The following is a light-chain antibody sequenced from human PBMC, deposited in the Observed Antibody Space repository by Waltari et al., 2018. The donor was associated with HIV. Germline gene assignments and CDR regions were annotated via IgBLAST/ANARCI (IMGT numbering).Light chain of an antibody. CDR1: SSTLGGYNY. CDR3: CSYAGSYTWV. CDR2: DVS. Sequence: QSALTPTRSVSGPPGLPVTIACPGTSSTLGGYNYAPWYQQHPGKAPKLMIYDVSKRPARVPDRFSGSKSGNTASLTISGLQAEDEADYYCCSYAGSYTWVFGGGTKLTVL. J-gene: IGLJ3*02. V-gene: IGLV2-11*01.